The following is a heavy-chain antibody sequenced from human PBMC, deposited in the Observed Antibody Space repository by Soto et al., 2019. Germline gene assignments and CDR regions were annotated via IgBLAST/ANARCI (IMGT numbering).Heavy chain of an antibody. V-gene: IGHV4-61*01. J-gene: IGHJ4*01. Sequence: SETLSLTCTVSGGSVSIGPYYLSWIRQPPGKGLEWVGYSYYSGKTNYNPTLKSRVTISVDTSNNQFSLKLSSVTDADTAVYYSARGGRHDESGVPGCFGYWGHGTLVTVSS. D-gene: IGHD2-15*01. CDR1: GGSVSIGPYY. CDR2: SYYSGKT. CDR3: ARGGRHDESGVPGCFGY.